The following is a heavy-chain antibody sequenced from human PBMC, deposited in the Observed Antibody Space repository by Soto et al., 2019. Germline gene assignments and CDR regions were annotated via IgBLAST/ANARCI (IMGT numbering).Heavy chain of an antibody. Sequence: ASVKVSCKASGYLFTGYHVHWVRQAPGQGLEWMGWMNLYSGATTYEPKFQARFTMTRETSISTAYMELSRLRSDDTAVYYCARGRIVVVVAATHYYYYGMDVWGQGTTVTVSS. V-gene: IGHV1-2*02. CDR3: ARGRIVVVVAATHYYYYGMDV. J-gene: IGHJ6*02. D-gene: IGHD2-15*01. CDR2: MNLYSGAT. CDR1: GYLFTGYH.